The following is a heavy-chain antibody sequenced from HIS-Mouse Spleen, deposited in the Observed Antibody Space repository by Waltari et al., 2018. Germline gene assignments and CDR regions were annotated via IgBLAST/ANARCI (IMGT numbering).Heavy chain of an antibody. D-gene: IGHD5-12*01. V-gene: IGHV3-7*01. CDR1: GFPFSSHW. Sequence: EVQLVESGGGLVQPGGSLRLSWSASGFPFSSHWIGWVRQAPGKGLEWVANIKQDGSEKYYVDSVKGRFTISRDNAKNSLYLQMNSLRAEDTAVYYCARDKKWLSYWGQGTLVTVSS. CDR3: ARDKKWLSY. J-gene: IGHJ4*02. CDR2: IKQDGSEK.